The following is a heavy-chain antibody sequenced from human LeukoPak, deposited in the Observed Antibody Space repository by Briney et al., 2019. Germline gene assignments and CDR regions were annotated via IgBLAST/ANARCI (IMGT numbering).Heavy chain of an antibody. CDR1: GYSISSGYY. CDR2: IYHSGST. CDR3: ARGTIGAKLKPDFDY. J-gene: IGHJ4*02. D-gene: IGHD1-1*01. V-gene: IGHV4-38-2*02. Sequence: SETLSLTCTVSGYSISSGYYWGWIRQPPGKGLEWIGSIYHSGSTYYNPSLKSRVTISVDTSKNQFSLKLSSVTAADTAVYYCARGTIGAKLKPDFDYWGQGTLVTVSS.